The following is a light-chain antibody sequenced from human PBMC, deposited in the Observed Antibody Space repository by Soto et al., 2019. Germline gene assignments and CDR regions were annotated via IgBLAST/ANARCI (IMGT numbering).Light chain of an antibody. CDR3: QQYSTYPWT. Sequence: XSPSTLSASVGDRVSITCRASQSISTWLAWYQQKPGKAPKLLIFDASSLESRVSSRFSGRGSGTQFTLTISSLQPDDFATYYCQQYSTYPWTFGQGAKVEFK. J-gene: IGKJ1*01. V-gene: IGKV1-5*01. CDR2: DAS. CDR1: QSISTW.